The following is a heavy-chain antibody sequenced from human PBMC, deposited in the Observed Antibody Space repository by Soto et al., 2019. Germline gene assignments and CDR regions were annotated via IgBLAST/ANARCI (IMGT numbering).Heavy chain of an antibody. CDR1: GYTFTSYG. J-gene: IGHJ4*02. CDR3: ASRLSRRYYDSSGYPGPFDY. V-gene: IGHV1-18*01. CDR2: ISAYNGNT. Sequence: ASVKVSCKASGYTFTSYGISWVRQAPGQGLEWMGWISAYNGNTNYAQKLQGRVTMTTDTSTSTAYMELSSLRSEDTAVYYCASRLSRRYYDSSGYPGPFDYWGQGTLVTVSS. D-gene: IGHD3-22*01.